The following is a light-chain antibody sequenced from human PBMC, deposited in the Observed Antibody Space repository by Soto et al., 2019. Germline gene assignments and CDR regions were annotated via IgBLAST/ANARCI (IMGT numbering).Light chain of an antibody. CDR2: LNNDGSH. V-gene: IGLV4-69*01. CDR1: SGHSSYA. CDR3: QTWGTGFQF. Sequence: QSVLTQSPSASASLGASVKLTCTLSSGHSSYAIAWHQKQPGKGPRYLMDLNNDGSHTKGDGIPDRFSGSSSGGDRFLIISSLQSEDEADYYCQTWGTGFQFFGGGTKLTVL. J-gene: IGLJ2*01.